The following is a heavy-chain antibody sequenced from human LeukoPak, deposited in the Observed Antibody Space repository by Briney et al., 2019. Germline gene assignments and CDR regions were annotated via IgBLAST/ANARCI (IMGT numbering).Heavy chain of an antibody. J-gene: IGHJ2*01. CDR1: GGSISSGSYY. D-gene: IGHD3-22*01. V-gene: IGHV4-61*02. CDR2: IYTSGST. CDR3: ARYYYDSSGYYYHWYFDL. Sequence: SETLSLTCTVSGGSISSGSYYWSWIRQPAGKGLEWIGRIYTSGSTNYNPSLKSRVTISVDTSKNQCSLKLSSVTAADTAVYYCARYYYDSSGYYYHWYFDLWGRGTLVTVSS.